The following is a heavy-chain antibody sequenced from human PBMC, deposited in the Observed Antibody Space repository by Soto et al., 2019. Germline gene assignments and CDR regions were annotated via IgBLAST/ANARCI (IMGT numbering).Heavy chain of an antibody. V-gene: IGHV3-23*01. CDR2: ISGSGGST. D-gene: IGHD6-19*01. J-gene: IGHJ6*02. CDR3: AKDEGSGWPWRGEGRYGMDV. Sequence: EVQLLESGGGLVQPRGSLSVSWAASGFTFSSYAMSWVRQAPGNGLEWVSAISGSGGSTYYADSVKGRFTISRDNSKNTLYLQMNSLRAEDTAVYYCAKDEGSGWPWRGEGRYGMDVWGQGTTVTVSS. CDR1: GFTFSSYA.